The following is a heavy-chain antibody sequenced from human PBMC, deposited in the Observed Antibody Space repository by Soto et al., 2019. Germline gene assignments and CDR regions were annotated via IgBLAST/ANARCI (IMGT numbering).Heavy chain of an antibody. CDR3: AKDPSTGPWGLYYFDY. V-gene: IGHV3-9*01. Sequence: GGSLRLSCAASGFTFDDYAMHWVRQAPGKGLEWVSGISWNSGSIGYADSVKGRFTISRDNAKNSLYLQMNSLRAEDTALYYCAKDPSTGPWGLYYFDYWGQGTLVTVSS. D-gene: IGHD3-16*01. CDR2: ISWNSGSI. CDR1: GFTFDDYA. J-gene: IGHJ4*02.